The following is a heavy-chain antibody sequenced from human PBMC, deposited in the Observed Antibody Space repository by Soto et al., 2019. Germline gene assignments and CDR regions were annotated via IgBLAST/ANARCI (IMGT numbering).Heavy chain of an antibody. CDR3: SRPAEYFGSGSLDF. V-gene: IGHV3-49*04. CDR1: GFSFGDFA. D-gene: IGHD3-10*01. J-gene: IGHJ4*02. Sequence: SLRLSRTTSGFSFGDFAISWVRQAPGKGLEWVGFVRSKAYGGTSQYGASVRGRFTISRDDSTSIAYLQMNSLKTDDTAVYYCSRPAEYFGSGSLDFWGQGTLVTVSS. CDR2: VRSKAYGGTS.